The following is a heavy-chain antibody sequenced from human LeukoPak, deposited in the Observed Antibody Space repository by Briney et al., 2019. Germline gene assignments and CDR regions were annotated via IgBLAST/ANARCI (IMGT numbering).Heavy chain of an antibody. CDR2: INPSGGRT. CDR1: GYTFTSYY. V-gene: IGHV1-46*01. CDR3: ARDRYYYDSSGTRWFDS. J-gene: IGHJ5*01. D-gene: IGHD3-22*01. Sequence: GASVKVSCKASGYTFTSYYMHWVRQAPGQGLEWMGIINPSGGRTSYAQKFQGRVTMTRDTSTSTVYMELSSLRSDDTAVYYCARDRYYYDSSGTRWFDSWGQGTLVTVSS.